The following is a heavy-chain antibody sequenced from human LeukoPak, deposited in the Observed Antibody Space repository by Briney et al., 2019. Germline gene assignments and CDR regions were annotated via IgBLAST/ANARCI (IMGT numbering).Heavy chain of an antibody. CDR3: ARDVAFYDSSGTDAFDI. Sequence: ASVKVSCKASGYTFTGYYMHWVRQAPGQGLEWMGWINPNSGDTNYAQKFRGRVNMTGDTSINTAYMELSSLRSEDTAVYYCARDVAFYDSSGTDAFDIWGQGTMVTVSS. CDR1: GYTFTGYY. D-gene: IGHD3-22*01. CDR2: INPNSGDT. V-gene: IGHV1-2*02. J-gene: IGHJ3*02.